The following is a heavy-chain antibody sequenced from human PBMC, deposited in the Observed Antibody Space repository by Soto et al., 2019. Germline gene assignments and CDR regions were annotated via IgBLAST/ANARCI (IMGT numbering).Heavy chain of an antibody. V-gene: IGHV3-23*01. CDR3: AKGLFSKLIGLMVYASYFGY. Sequence: GGSLRLSCAASGFTFSIYAMGWVRQAPGKGLEWVSAISGSGGSTYYADSVKGRFTISRDNSKNTLYLQMNSLRAEDTAVYYCAKGLFSKLIGLMVYASYFGYWGQGTLVTVSS. CDR2: ISGSGGST. CDR1: GFTFSIYA. D-gene: IGHD2-8*01. J-gene: IGHJ4*02.